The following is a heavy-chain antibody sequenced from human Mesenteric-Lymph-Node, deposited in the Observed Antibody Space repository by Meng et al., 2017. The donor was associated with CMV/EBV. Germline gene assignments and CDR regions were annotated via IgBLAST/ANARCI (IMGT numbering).Heavy chain of an antibody. CDR3: ARDNRNYYDGHYYAMDV. CDR1: GFIFSSYS. J-gene: IGHJ6*02. CDR2: ISRSSSYI. V-gene: IGHV3-21*01. Sequence: GGSLRLSCAVSGFIFSSYSMDWVRQAPGRGLEWVSSISRSSSYIYYADSVKGRFTISRDDAKNSLYLQMNSLRAEDTAVYYCARDNRNYYDGHYYAMDVWGQGTTVTVSS. D-gene: IGHD3-3*01.